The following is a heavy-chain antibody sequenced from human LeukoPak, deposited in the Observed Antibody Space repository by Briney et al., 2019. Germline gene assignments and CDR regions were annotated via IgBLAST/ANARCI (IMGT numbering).Heavy chain of an antibody. V-gene: IGHV3-30*18. CDR2: ISYDGSNK. Sequence: PGGSLRLSCAASGFTLRSYGMHWVRQAPGKGLERGAVISYDGSNKYYADSVKGRFTISRDNSKNTLYLQMNSLRAEDTAVYYCAKDLMDYYGPHWFDPWGQGTLVTVSS. D-gene: IGHD3-10*01. CDR1: GFTLRSYG. J-gene: IGHJ5*02. CDR3: AKDLMDYYGPHWFDP.